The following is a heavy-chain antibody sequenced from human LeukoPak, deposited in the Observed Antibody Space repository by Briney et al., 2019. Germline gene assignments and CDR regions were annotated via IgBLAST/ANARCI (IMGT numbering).Heavy chain of an antibody. D-gene: IGHD3-16*02. CDR1: GFTFSSYA. J-gene: IGHJ4*02. CDR3: AREYYDYVWGSYRYPPAY. CDR2: ISYDGSNK. Sequence: GRSLRLSCAASGFTFSSYAMHWVRQAPGKGLEWVAVISYDGSNKYYADSVKGRFTISRDNSKNTLYLQMNSLRAEATAVYYCAREYYDYVWGSYRYPPAYWGQGTLVTVSS. V-gene: IGHV3-30*04.